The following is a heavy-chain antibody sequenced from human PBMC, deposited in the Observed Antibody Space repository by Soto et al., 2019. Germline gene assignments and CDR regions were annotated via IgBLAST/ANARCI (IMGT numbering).Heavy chain of an antibody. V-gene: IGHV3-53*01. D-gene: IGHD6-13*01. J-gene: IGHJ3*02. CDR2: IYSGGTT. CDR1: GFSVSRDY. CDR3: ARDLSGWYSNSWYNAFDI. Sequence: EVQLVESGGGLIQAGGSLRLSCAASGFSVSRDYMNWVRQAPGRGLEWVSVIYSGGTTDYADSVKGRFTISRDNSKNTVYLQMNSLRADDTVVYYCARDLSGWYSNSWYNAFDIWGQGTMVTVSS.